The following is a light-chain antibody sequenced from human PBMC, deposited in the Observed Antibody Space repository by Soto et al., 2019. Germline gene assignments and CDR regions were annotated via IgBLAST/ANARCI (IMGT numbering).Light chain of an antibody. J-gene: IGKJ4*01. Sequence: DIQLTQSPSFLSASVGDRVTIACRASQGISNSLAWYQHKPGKAPNLLIYGASILQSGVPSRFSGSGSGTEFTLTIISLQPEDFASYYCQQLKSYPLTVGGGTKVDIK. CDR1: QGISNS. CDR3: QQLKSYPLT. CDR2: GAS. V-gene: IGKV1-9*01.